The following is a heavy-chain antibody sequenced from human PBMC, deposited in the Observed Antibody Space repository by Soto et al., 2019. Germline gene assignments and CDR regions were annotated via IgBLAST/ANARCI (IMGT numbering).Heavy chain of an antibody. Sequence: SETLSLTCTVPRASISSGSYFWSWLRQHPGKGLEWIGYIYYTGSTRYHPSLKSRVTMSADTSANKFSLELNSLTAADTAVYYCARGGYCNSNSCLFDYWGQGSLVTVSS. D-gene: IGHD2-15*01. CDR1: RASISSGSYF. CDR3: ARGGYCNSNSCLFDY. J-gene: IGHJ4*02. V-gene: IGHV4-31*03. CDR2: IYYTGST.